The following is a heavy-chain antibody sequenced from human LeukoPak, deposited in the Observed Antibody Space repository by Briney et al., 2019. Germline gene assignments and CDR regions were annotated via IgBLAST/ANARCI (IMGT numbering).Heavy chain of an antibody. CDR3: AKDLDDYGAD. V-gene: IGHV3-30*04. CDR2: ISYDGSNK. CDR1: GFTFSSYA. Sequence: GGSLRLSCAASGFTFSSYAMHWVRQAPGKGLEWVAVISYDGSNKYYADSVKGRFTISRDNSKNTLYLQMNSLRAEDTAVYYCAKDLDDYGADWGQGTLVTVSS. D-gene: IGHD4-17*01. J-gene: IGHJ4*02.